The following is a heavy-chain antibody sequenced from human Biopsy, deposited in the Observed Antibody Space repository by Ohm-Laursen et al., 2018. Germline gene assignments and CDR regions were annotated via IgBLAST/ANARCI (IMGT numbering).Heavy chain of an antibody. J-gene: IGHJ4*02. CDR3: ARLSTLFGVADFTDD. V-gene: IGHV4-59*08. CDR2: TSNSGTT. D-gene: IGHD3-3*01. Sequence: TLSLTCTLSGASVRSHFLTWIRQPPGKGLQWIGSTSNSGTTKSSPSLKSRVNISLHTSKNQLSLKLTSVTAADTAVYYCARLSTLFGVADFTDDWGQGTLVTVSS. CDR1: GASVRSHF.